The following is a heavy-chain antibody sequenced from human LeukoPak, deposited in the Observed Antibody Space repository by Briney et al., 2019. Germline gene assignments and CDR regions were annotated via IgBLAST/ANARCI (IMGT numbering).Heavy chain of an antibody. J-gene: IGHJ5*02. CDR2: IDYSGRT. CDR3: ARARGWFDP. CDR1: GGSISSYY. V-gene: IGHV4-59*12. Sequence: SETLSLTCTVSGGSISSYYWSWIRQPPVKGLEWIGYIDYSGRTNYNPSLKSRVTISVDTSKNQFSLKLSSVTAADTAVYYCARARGWFDPWGQGTLVTVSS.